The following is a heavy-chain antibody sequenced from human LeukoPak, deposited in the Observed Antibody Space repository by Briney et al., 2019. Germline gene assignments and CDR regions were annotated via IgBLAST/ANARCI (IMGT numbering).Heavy chain of an antibody. CDR1: GYTFTNYY. CDR3: AREGPIAAAGTDAFDI. V-gene: IGHV1-46*01. J-gene: IGHJ3*02. CDR2: INPSGGST. Sequence: ASVKVSCKASGYTFTNYYMHWVRQAPGQGLEWMGIINPSGGSTSYAQKFQGRVTVTRDTSTSTVYMELSSLRSEDTAVYYCAREGPIAAAGTDAFDIWGQGTMVTVSS. D-gene: IGHD6-13*01.